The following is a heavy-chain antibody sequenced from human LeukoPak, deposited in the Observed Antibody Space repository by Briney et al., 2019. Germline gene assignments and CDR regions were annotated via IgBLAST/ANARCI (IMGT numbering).Heavy chain of an antibody. D-gene: IGHD6-13*01. CDR3: ARESQQLVEGYFDL. J-gene: IGHJ2*01. CDR1: GGALSSSIYY. Sequence: SETLSLTCTVSGGALSSSIYYWGWIRQPPGKGLEWIGSMRYSGNTYYNPSLKSRVTISVDRSKNQFSLKLSSVTAADTAVYYCARESQQLVEGYFDLWGRGTLVTVSS. CDR2: MRYSGNT. V-gene: IGHV4-39*07.